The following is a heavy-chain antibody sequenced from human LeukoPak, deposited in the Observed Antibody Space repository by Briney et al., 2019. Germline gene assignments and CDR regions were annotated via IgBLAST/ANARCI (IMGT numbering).Heavy chain of an antibody. Sequence: GRSLRLSCAASGFTFSYYTMHWVRQAPGKGLEWVAVISYDGSNKYYADSVKGRFTISRDNSKNTLYLQMSSLRSEDTAVYYCVKRGRQGDYAYDYWGQGALVTVSS. CDR2: ISYDGSNK. CDR3: VKRGRQGDYAYDY. D-gene: IGHD4-17*01. CDR1: GFTFSYYT. V-gene: IGHV3-30-3*02. J-gene: IGHJ4*02.